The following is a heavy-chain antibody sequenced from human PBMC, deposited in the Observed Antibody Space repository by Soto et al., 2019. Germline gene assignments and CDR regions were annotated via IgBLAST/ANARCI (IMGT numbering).Heavy chain of an antibody. D-gene: IGHD3-10*01. J-gene: IGHJ6*02. Sequence: EVQLVESGGGPVKPGGSLRLSCAASGFTFSTYNMNWVRQAPGKGLEWVSYISSSSRYIYFADSVKGRFTISRDNAKNSLSLQMNSLRVEDTGVYYCARGRSGTGDGLDVWGPGTTVTVSS. V-gene: IGHV3-21*01. CDR2: ISSSSRYI. CDR3: ARGRSGTGDGLDV. CDR1: GFTFSTYN.